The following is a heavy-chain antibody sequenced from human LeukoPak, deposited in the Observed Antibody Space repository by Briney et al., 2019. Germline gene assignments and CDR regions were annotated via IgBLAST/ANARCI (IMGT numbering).Heavy chain of an antibody. D-gene: IGHD3-9*01. V-gene: IGHV4-59*02. J-gene: IGHJ4*02. Sequence: SETLSLTCTVSGGSVSSYYWSWIRQPPGKGLEWIGYIYTSGSTNYNPSLKSRVTISVDTSKNQFSLKLSSVTAADTAVYYCARGSPTGLRYFDYWGQGTLVTVSS. CDR1: GGSVSSYY. CDR3: ARGSPTGLRYFDY. CDR2: IYTSGST.